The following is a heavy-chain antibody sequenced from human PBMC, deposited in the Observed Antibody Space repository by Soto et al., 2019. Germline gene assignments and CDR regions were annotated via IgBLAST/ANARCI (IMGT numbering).Heavy chain of an antibody. CDR1: GFTFSRYW. V-gene: IGHV3-7*01. CDR3: ARGLGIAAAGARKFVSWFDS. D-gene: IGHD6-13*01. J-gene: IGHJ5*01. CDR2: IKQEGSEK. Sequence: PVGSLILSDAASGFTFSRYWMTWVRQAPRKGLGRVADIKQEGSEKYYVASVEGRFTISRENAKNSLYLQMNSLRAEDTAVYYCARGLGIAAAGARKFVSWFDSWGQGTMVTVSS.